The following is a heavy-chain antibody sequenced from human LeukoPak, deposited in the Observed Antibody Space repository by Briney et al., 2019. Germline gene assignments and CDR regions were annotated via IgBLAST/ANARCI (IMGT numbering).Heavy chain of an antibody. CDR3: ARDRLLWFGGSYYYGMDV. V-gene: IGHV4-34*01. CDR1: GGSFSGYY. D-gene: IGHD3-10*01. CDR2: INHSGST. J-gene: IGHJ6*04. Sequence: SETLSLTCAVYGGSFSGYYWSWIRQPPGKGLEWVGEINHSGSTNYNPSLKRRVTISVDTSKNQFSLKLSSVTAADTAVYYCARDRLLWFGGSYYYGMDVWGKGTTVTVSS.